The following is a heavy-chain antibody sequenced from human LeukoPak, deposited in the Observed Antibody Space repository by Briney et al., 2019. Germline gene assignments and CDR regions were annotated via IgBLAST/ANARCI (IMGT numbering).Heavy chain of an antibody. V-gene: IGHV4-59*01. J-gene: IGHJ4*02. D-gene: IGHD1-20*01. CDR1: GGSISSYY. Sequence: SETLSLTCTVSGGSISSYYWSWIRQPPGKGLEWIGYIYYSGSTNYNPSLKSRVTISVDTSKNQFSLKLSSVTAADTAVYYCARDGYNWNDLDYWGRGTLVTVSS. CDR3: ARDGYNWNDLDY. CDR2: IYYSGST.